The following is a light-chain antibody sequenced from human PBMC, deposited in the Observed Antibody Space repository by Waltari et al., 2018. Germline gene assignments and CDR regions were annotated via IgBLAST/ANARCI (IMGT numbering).Light chain of an antibody. CDR2: YDG. J-gene: IGLJ2*01. CDR1: NIGSKS. CDR3: LVWHSTTDHHGV. V-gene: IGLV3-21*04. Sequence: SYVVTQSPSVSVAPGETARITCGGDNIGSKSVHWYQQRPGQAPVLVISYDGDRPSGIPERFSGSNAGNTATLTSSWVEADDEADYYCLVWHSTTDHHGVFGGGTKLTVL.